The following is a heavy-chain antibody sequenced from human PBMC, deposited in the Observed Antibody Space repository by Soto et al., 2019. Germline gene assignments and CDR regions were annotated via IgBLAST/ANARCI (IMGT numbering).Heavy chain of an antibody. CDR1: GFTFSIYG. CDR3: TTELNDMQAFDI. D-gene: IGHD1-1*01. V-gene: IGHV3-33*01. CDR2: TWYDESHK. Sequence: QVQLVESGGGVVQPGRSLRLSCVASGFTFSIYGMHWVRQAPGKGLEWVAMTWYDESHKYYTDSMKDRFTISRDNSKNTLYLQMNSLRDEDSAVYYCTTELNDMQAFDIWGQGTMVTVSS. J-gene: IGHJ3*02.